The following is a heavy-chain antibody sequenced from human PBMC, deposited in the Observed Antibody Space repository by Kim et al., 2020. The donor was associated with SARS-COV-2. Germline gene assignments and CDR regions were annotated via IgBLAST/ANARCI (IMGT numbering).Heavy chain of an antibody. CDR2: IYYTGST. CDR1: GGSITGYF. CDR3: ARDMPSIGGNSD. Sequence: SETLSLVCTVSGGSITGYFWSWIRQSPGKGLECIGYIYYTGSTYYNPSLNSRATISFGTSKNLFSLTVSSVTAADTAIYYCARDMPSIGGNSDWGQGALVTLPP. J-gene: IGHJ4*02. V-gene: IGHV4-59*01. D-gene: IGHD1-26*01.